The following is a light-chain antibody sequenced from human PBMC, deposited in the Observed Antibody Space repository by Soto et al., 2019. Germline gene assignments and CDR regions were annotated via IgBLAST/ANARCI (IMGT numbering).Light chain of an antibody. CDR3: ISYTINTFYV. V-gene: IGLV2-14*03. CDR1: SSDGGGSDF. Sequence: HSVLTQPASVSGSPGQSITISCTGTSSDGGGSDFVSWYQQYPGKAPRLMIYDVSNRPSGVSNRFSGSKSGNTASLTISGLQAEDEADYYCISYTINTFYVFGTGA. CDR2: DVS. J-gene: IGLJ1*01.